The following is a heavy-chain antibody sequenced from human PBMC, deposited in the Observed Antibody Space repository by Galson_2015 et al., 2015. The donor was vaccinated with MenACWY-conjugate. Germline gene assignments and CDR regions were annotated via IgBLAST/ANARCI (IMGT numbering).Heavy chain of an antibody. CDR2: INPGGSST. CDR3: AKTRGPAFYLDS. Sequence: SLRLSCAASGFIFNTYWMHWVRHAPGKGLVWVSSINPGGSSTTYADSVKDRFTISRDNAKNTLYLQMNSLRPEDTAVFYCAKTRGPAFYLDSWGQGTPVTVSS. J-gene: IGHJ4*02. CDR1: GFIFNTYW. V-gene: IGHV3-74*01.